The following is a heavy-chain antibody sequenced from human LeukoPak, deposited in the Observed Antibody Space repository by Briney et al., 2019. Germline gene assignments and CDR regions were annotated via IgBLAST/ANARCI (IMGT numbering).Heavy chain of an antibody. CDR3: ARASYSYDINGWVPFDY. D-gene: IGHD3-22*01. CDR1: GGSISRGSYF. J-gene: IGHJ4*02. CDR2: IYYSGST. V-gene: IGHV4-39*07. Sequence: TSETLSLTCAVSGGSISRGSYFWGCIRQPPGKGLEWIGSIYYSGSTNYNPALKSRVTISGDTSKNQFSLRLSSVTAADTAVYYCARASYSYDINGWVPFDYWGQGTLVTVSS.